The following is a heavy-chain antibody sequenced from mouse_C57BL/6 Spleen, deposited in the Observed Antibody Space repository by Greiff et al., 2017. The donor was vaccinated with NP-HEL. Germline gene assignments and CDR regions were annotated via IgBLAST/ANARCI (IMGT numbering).Heavy chain of an antibody. Sequence: VQLQQSGAELVRPGTSVKLSCKASGYTFTSYWMHWVKQRPGQGLEWIGVIDPSDSYTNYNQKFKGKATLTVDTSSSTAYMQLSSLTSEDSAVYYCARGRGNYFGYWGQGTTLTVSS. CDR3: ARGRGNYFGY. CDR2: IDPSDSYT. V-gene: IGHV1-59*01. J-gene: IGHJ2*01. CDR1: GYTFTSYW.